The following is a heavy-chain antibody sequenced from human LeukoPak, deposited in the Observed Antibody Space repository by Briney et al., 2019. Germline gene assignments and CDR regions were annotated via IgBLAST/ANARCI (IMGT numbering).Heavy chain of an antibody. CDR2: ISWNSGSI. D-gene: IGHD5-24*01. J-gene: IGHJ4*02. CDR1: GFTFDDYA. CDR3: AKVMATTTGFDY. V-gene: IGHV3-9*01. Sequence: GGSLRLSCAASGFTFDDYAMHWVRQAPGKGLEWVSGISWNSGSIGYADSVKGRFTISRDNAKNSLYLQMNSLRAEDTALYYCAKVMATTTGFDYWGQGTLVTVSS.